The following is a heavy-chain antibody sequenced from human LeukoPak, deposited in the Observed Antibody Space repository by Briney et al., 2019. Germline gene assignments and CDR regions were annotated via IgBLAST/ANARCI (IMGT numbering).Heavy chain of an antibody. CDR2: ISGSGGST. Sequence: GGSLRLSCAASGFTFSSYGMSWVRQAPGKGLEWVPAISGSGGSTYYADSVKGRFTISRDNSKNTLYLQMNSLRAEDTAVYYCAKDDAGSGSYYLYYYYYYMDVWGKGTTVTISS. CDR1: GFTFSSYG. J-gene: IGHJ6*03. CDR3: AKDDAGSGSYYLYYYYYYMDV. D-gene: IGHD3-10*01. V-gene: IGHV3-23*01.